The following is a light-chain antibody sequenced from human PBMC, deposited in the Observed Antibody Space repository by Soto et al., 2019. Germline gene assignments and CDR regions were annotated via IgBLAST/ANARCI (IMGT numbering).Light chain of an antibody. CDR3: QQYYSTPLT. V-gene: IGKV4-1*01. J-gene: IGKJ4*01. CDR2: WAS. CDR1: HIVFYCSNIKNY. Sequence: TQSPDSLAASQDGRSSIKFRCIHIVFYCSNIKNYLAWYQQKPGQPPKLLIYWASTRESGVPDRFSGSGSGTDFTLTISSLQAEDVAVYYCQQYYSTPLTFGRGTKVDIK.